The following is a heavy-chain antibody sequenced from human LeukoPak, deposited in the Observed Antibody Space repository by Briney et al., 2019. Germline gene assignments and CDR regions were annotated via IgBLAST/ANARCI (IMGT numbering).Heavy chain of an antibody. J-gene: IGHJ6*03. D-gene: IGHD4-23*01. Sequence: PSETLSLTCAVYGGSFSGYYWSWIRQPPGKGLEWIGEINHSGSTNYNPSLNSRVIISVDTSKNQFSLKLSSVTAADTAVYYCARGPDYGGNSYYMDVWGKGTTVTVSS. CDR2: INHSGST. CDR3: ARGPDYGGNSYYMDV. V-gene: IGHV4-34*01. CDR1: GGSFSGYY.